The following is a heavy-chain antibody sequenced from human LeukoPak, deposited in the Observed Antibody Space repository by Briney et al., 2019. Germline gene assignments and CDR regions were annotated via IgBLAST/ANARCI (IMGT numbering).Heavy chain of an antibody. Sequence: GESLNISCKGSGYSFTSYWIGWVRQMPGKSLEWMGIIYPGDSDTRYSPSFQGQVTISADKSISTAYLQWSSLKASDTAMYYCARLVASVPQNRPSGYSYGYPQNFDYWGQGTLVTVSS. CDR3: ARLVASVPQNRPSGYSYGYPQNFDY. J-gene: IGHJ4*02. CDR2: IYPGDSDT. V-gene: IGHV5-51*01. D-gene: IGHD5-18*01. CDR1: GYSFTSYW.